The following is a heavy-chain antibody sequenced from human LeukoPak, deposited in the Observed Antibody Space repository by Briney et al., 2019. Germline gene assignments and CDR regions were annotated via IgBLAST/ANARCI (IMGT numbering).Heavy chain of an antibody. D-gene: IGHD2-2*01. CDR3: AKDATSFDIVVVPAAIPDY. CDR1: GFTFSNYW. V-gene: IGHV3-7*01. CDR2: IKRDSSEK. Sequence: GGSLRLSCVASGFTFSNYWMSWVRQAPGKGLEWVANIKRDSSEKYYVDSVKGRFTISRDNSKNTLSLQMNSLRTEDTAVYYCAKDATSFDIVVVPAAIPDYWGQGTLVTVSS. J-gene: IGHJ4*02.